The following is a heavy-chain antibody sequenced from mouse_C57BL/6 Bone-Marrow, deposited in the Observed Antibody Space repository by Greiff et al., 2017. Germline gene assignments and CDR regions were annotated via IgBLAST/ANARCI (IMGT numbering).Heavy chain of an antibody. CDR2: IYPGSGST. J-gene: IGHJ4*01. Sequence: QVHVKQPGAELVKPGASVKMSCKASGYTFTSYWITWVKQRPGQGLEWIGDIYPGSGSTNYNEKFKSKATLTVDTSSSTAYRQLSSLTSEDSAVYYCARWGSYYSNYDAMDYWGQGTSVTVSS. V-gene: IGHV1-55*01. D-gene: IGHD2-5*01. CDR1: GYTFTSYW. CDR3: ARWGSYYSNYDAMDY.